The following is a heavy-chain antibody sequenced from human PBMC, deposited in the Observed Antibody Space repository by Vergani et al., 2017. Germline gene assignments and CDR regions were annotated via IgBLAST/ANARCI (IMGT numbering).Heavy chain of an antibody. J-gene: IGHJ4*02. CDR3: ARVSLGYAAD. CDR2: IYYSGST. CDR1: GGSISSYY. V-gene: IGHV4-59*12. D-gene: IGHD2-15*01. Sequence: QVQLQESGPGLVKPSETLSLTCTVSGGSISSYYWSWIRQPPGKGLEWIGYIYYSGSTNYNPSLKSRVTISVDTSKNQFSLKLSSVTAADTAVYYCARVSLGYAADWGQGTLVTVSS.